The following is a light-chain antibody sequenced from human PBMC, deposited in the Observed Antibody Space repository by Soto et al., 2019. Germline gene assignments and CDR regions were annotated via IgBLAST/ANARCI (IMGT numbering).Light chain of an antibody. CDR2: EGS. Sequence: VLTQSPDTLSLSPGERATLSCRASQSVSNNYLAWYQQKPGQAPRLLIYEGSNRATGIPTRFSGSGSGTDFTLTISGLEPEDFAVYYCQQRNNWPPITFGQGARLEIK. J-gene: IGKJ5*01. CDR1: QSVSNNY. CDR3: QQRNNWPPIT. V-gene: IGKV3D-20*02.